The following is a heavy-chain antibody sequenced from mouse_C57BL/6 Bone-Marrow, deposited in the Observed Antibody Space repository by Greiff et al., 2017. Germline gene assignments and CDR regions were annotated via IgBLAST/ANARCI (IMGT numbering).Heavy chain of an antibody. D-gene: IGHD1-1*01. V-gene: IGHV5-17*01. Sequence: EVQLVESGGGLVKPGGSLKLSCAASGFTFSDYGMHWVRQAPEKGLEWVAYISSGSSTIYYADTVKGRFTISRDNAKNTLCLQMTSLRSEDTAMYYCARQNLITTVSMDYWGQGTSGTVSS. CDR2: ISSGSSTI. J-gene: IGHJ4*01. CDR1: GFTFSDYG. CDR3: ARQNLITTVSMDY.